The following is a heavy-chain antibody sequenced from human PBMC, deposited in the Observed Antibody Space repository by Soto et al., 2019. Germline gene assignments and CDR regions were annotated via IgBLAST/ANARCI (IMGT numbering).Heavy chain of an antibody. CDR2: TRNKVNSYTT. CDR3: AVGGRPDWRYFDS. D-gene: IGHD1-1*01. J-gene: IGHJ4*02. Sequence: EVQLVESGGGLVQPGGSLRLSCAAAGFTISDYYMDWVRQAPGMGLEWVARTRNKVNSYTTEYAASVKGRFTISRDDSANSVYLQMNSLKTEDAAVYYCAVGGRPDWRYFDSWGQGTLVTVSA. CDR1: GFTISDYY. V-gene: IGHV3-72*01.